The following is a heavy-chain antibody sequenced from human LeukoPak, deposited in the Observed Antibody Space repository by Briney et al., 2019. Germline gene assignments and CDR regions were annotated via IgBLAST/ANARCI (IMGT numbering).Heavy chain of an antibody. D-gene: IGHD6-19*01. J-gene: IGHJ4*02. V-gene: IGHV3-74*01. Sequence: PGGSLRLSCAASGFTFSDYWMHCGRHAPGKGLVWVSRIKTDGRSTNYADSVKGRFPISRDNAKTTLYLQMNSLRAEDTAVYYCARGRIGGWTDYWGQGTLVTVSS. CDR1: GFTFSDYW. CDR3: ARGRIGGWTDY. CDR2: IKTDGRST.